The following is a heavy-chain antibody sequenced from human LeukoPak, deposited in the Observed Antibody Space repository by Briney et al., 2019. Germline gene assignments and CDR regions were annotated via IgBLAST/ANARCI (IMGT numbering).Heavy chain of an antibody. CDR2: INPNSGDT. Sequence: ASVKVSCKASGYTFTGYYIHSVRQAPGQGLEWMGLINPNSGDTNYAQKFQGRITITRDPSISTAYMEMDNLQSAATAVYFCRMYGSGTSFVDYWGKGTLVTVSS. V-gene: IGHV1-2*02. J-gene: IGHJ4*02. CDR3: RMYGSGTSFVDY. CDR1: GYTFTGYY. D-gene: IGHD3-10*01.